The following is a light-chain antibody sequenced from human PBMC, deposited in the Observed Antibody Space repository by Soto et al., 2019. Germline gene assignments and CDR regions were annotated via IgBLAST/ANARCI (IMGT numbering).Light chain of an antibody. CDR1: QSISSW. Sequence: DIHMTQSPSTLSASVGDRVTITCRASQSISSWLAWYQQKPGKAPKLLIYKASSLESGVPSRFSGSGSGTEFTLTISSLQPDDVATYYCQQYNSYWTFGQGTKVEIK. V-gene: IGKV1-5*03. J-gene: IGKJ1*01. CDR2: KAS. CDR3: QQYNSYWT.